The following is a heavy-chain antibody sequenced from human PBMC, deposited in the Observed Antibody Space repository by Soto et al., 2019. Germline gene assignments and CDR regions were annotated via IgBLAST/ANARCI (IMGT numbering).Heavy chain of an antibody. CDR1: GFTFSSFT. CDR3: ARDHANCGGDCYTNLFDP. D-gene: IGHD2-21*02. Sequence: PGGSLRLSCAASGFTFSSFTMHGVRQVPGKGLLWVSRISVDGRTTNYADSVKGRFTISRDNAKNTLYLQMNSLRAEDTALYYCARDHANCGGDCYTNLFDPWGQGTMVTVSS. V-gene: IGHV3-74*01. J-gene: IGHJ5*02. CDR2: ISVDGRTT.